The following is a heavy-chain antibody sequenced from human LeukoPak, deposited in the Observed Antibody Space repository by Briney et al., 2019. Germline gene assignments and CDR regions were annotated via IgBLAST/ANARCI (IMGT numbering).Heavy chain of an antibody. J-gene: IGHJ4*02. Sequence: GGSLRLSCAGSGFTFSSYVMSWVRQTPEKGLEWVSTISGSGGRTSYADSVKDRLTISRDISKNTLYLQMNSLRGEDTGVYYCAAQKRGTYRPYYFDYWGQGTLVTVSS. D-gene: IGHD3-16*02. CDR2: ISGSGGRT. CDR3: AAQKRGTYRPYYFDY. V-gene: IGHV3-23*01. CDR1: GFTFSSYV.